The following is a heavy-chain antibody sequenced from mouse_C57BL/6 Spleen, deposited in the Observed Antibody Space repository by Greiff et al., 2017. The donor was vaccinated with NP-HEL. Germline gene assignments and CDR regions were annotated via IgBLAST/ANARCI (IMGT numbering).Heavy chain of an antibody. D-gene: IGHD2-3*01. Sequence: EVKLMESGGGLVKPGGSLKLSCAASGFTFSDYGMHWVRQAPEKGLEWVAYISSGSSTIYYADTVKGRFTISRDNAKNTLFLQMTSLRSEGTAMYYCAKSHDGYYSYFDYWGQGTTLTVSS. CDR2: ISSGSSTI. J-gene: IGHJ2*01. CDR3: AKSHDGYYSYFDY. V-gene: IGHV5-17*01. CDR1: GFTFSDYG.